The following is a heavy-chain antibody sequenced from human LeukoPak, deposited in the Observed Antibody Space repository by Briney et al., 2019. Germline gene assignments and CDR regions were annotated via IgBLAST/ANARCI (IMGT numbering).Heavy chain of an antibody. V-gene: IGHV3-7*03. D-gene: IGHD6-13*01. CDR1: GFTFSHFW. J-gene: IGHJ4*02. CDR2: IKKTGSET. Sequence: GGSLRLSCAASGFTFSHFWMSWVRQAPGKGLEWVAYIKKTGSETYYVDSVKGRFTISRDNALNSLYLQMNSLRAEDTAIYYCARSIPYGTTWYGRSDYWGQGTLVTVSS. CDR3: ARSIPYGTTWYGRSDY.